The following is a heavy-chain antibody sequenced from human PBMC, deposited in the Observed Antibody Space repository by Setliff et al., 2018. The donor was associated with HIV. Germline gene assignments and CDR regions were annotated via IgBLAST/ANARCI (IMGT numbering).Heavy chain of an antibody. CDR2: IIPVFDTA. Sequence: SVKVSCKASGGTFSSYAINWVRQAPGQGLEWMGGIIPVFDTANYAQKFQGRVTITADESTSTSSMELSSLGSEDAAVYYCARVNGGNSPYYFDSWGQGTLVTVSS. J-gene: IGHJ4*02. V-gene: IGHV1-69*13. D-gene: IGHD2-21*02. CDR3: ARVNGGNSPYYFDS. CDR1: GGTFSSYA.